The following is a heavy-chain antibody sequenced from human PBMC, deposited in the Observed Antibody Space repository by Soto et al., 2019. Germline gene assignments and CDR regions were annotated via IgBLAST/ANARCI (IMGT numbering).Heavy chain of an antibody. J-gene: IGHJ4*02. Sequence: GSLRLSCAASGFTFSSYAMSWVRQAPGKGLEWVSAISGSGGSTYYADSVKGRFTISRGNSKNTLYLQMNSLRAEDTAVYYCAKVTGGSSSYFDYRGQGTLVTVSS. V-gene: IGHV3-23*01. CDR1: GFTFSSYA. CDR2: ISGSGGST. D-gene: IGHD2-15*01. CDR3: AKVTGGSSSYFDY.